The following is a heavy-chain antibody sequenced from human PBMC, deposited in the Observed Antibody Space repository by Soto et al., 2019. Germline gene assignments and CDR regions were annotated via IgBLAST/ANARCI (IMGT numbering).Heavy chain of an antibody. J-gene: IGHJ6*02. CDR3: ARHARVAVARYGMDV. Sequence: QLQLQESGPGLVKPSETLSLTCPVSGGSISSSSYYWGWIRQPPGKGLEWIRSIYYSGSTYYNPSLKSRVTISVDTSKNQFSLKLSSVTAADTAVYYCARHARVAVARYGMDVWGQGTTVTVSS. CDR1: GGSISSSSYY. V-gene: IGHV4-39*01. CDR2: IYYSGST. D-gene: IGHD6-19*01.